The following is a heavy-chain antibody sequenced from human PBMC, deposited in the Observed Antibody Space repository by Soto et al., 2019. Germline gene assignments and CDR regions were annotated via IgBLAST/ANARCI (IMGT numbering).Heavy chain of an antibody. J-gene: IGHJ5*02. CDR3: ARDHSISSSGAWWLDP. V-gene: IGHV1-46*01. Sequence: QVQLVQSGAEVKKPGASVKVSCKASGYTFTSNWIHWVRRAPEQGLEWMGIINPSGGSTYYAQKFQGRVTLTRDTSTSTVYMELTSLTSEDTAVYYCARDHSISSSGAWWLDPWGQGTLVTVSS. CDR2: INPSGGST. CDR1: GYTFTSNW. D-gene: IGHD6-13*01.